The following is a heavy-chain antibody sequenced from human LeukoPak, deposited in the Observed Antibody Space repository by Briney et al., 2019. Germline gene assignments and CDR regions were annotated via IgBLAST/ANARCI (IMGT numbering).Heavy chain of an antibody. CDR2: IIPILGIA. V-gene: IGHV1-69*04. CDR1: GGTFSSYA. Sequence: GSSVKVSCKASGGTFSSYAISWVRQAPGQGLEWMGRIIPILGIANYAQKFQGRVTITADKSTSTAYMELSSLRSEDTAVYYCARDKPDSSGYSPFDYWGQGTLVTVSS. J-gene: IGHJ4*02. D-gene: IGHD3-22*01. CDR3: ARDKPDSSGYSPFDY.